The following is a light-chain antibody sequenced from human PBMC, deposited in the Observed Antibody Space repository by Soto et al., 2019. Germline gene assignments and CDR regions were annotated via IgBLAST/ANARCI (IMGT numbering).Light chain of an antibody. CDR3: QHRSNWPSWT. CDR1: QSVSSRF. V-gene: IGKV3D-20*02. J-gene: IGKJ1*01. Sequence: EIVLTQSPGTLSLSPGERATLSCRASQSVSSRFLAWYQQKPGQAPRLLMYGASSRATGIPDRFSGTGSGTDFTLTISRLEPEDLAVYYCQHRSNWPSWTFGEGTKVEIK. CDR2: GAS.